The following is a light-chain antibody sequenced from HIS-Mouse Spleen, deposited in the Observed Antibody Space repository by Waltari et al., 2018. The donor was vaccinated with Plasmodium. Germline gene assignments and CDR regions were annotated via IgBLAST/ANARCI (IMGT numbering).Light chain of an antibody. Sequence: SSDLTQDPAVSVALGQTVRITCHGDSLSTYYASWYQQKPVQAPVLVIYGKNNPPSGIPDRFSGSSSGNTASLTITGAQAEDEADYYCNSRDSSGNHWVFGGGTKLTVL. J-gene: IGLJ3*02. CDR1: SLSTYY. V-gene: IGLV3-19*01. CDR3: NSRDSSGNHWV. CDR2: GKN.